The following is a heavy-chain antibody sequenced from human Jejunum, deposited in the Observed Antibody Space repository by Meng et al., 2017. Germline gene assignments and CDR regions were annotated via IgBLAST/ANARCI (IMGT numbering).Heavy chain of an antibody. V-gene: IGHV1-2*06. CDR2: INTNTGGT. CDR1: GYTLTGFY. D-gene: IGHD5-24*01. CDR3: AGRSYNYDDYFDF. J-gene: IGHJ4*02. Sequence: QVQREQSGAEVRKPGASVKVSCRLSGYTLTGFYMHWVRQAPGQGLEWMGRINTNTGGTNYAQNFKGSITLTRDTSTVYMEVNRLRSDDTAMYYCAGRSYNYDDYFDFWGRGTLVTVSS.